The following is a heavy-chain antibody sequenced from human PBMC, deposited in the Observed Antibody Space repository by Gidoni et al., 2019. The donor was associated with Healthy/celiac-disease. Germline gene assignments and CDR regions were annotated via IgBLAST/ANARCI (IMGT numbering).Heavy chain of an antibody. Sequence: QVQLQQWGAGLLKPSETLSLTCAVYGGYFSGYYWSWIRQPPGKGLEWIGAINHSGSPNYNPSLKSRVTISVDTSKNQFSLKLSSVTAADTAVYYCARAYDILTGYYSAFDIWGQGTMVTVSS. CDR1: GGYFSGYY. V-gene: IGHV4-34*01. CDR3: ARAYDILTGYYSAFDI. D-gene: IGHD3-9*01. J-gene: IGHJ3*02. CDR2: INHSGSP.